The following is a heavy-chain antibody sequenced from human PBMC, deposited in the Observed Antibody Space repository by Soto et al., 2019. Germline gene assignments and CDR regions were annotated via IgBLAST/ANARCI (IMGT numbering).Heavy chain of an antibody. Sequence: VKVSCKASGGTFSSYAISWVRQAPGQGLEWMGGIIPIFGTANYAQKFQGRVTITADESTSTAYMELSSLRSEDTAVYYCARDAYSSGWYGLDFDYWGQGTLVTVSS. CDR2: IIPIFGTA. CDR3: ARDAYSSGWYGLDFDY. CDR1: GGTFSSYA. J-gene: IGHJ4*02. V-gene: IGHV1-69*01. D-gene: IGHD6-19*01.